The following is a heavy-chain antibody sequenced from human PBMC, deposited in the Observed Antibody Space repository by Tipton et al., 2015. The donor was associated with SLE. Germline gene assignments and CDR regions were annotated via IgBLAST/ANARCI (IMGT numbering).Heavy chain of an antibody. J-gene: IGHJ6*03. V-gene: IGHV4-59*12. CDR2: IYYSGST. D-gene: IGHD7-27*01. Sequence: TLSLTCTVSSGSLSNYYWSWIRQPPGKGLEWIGHIYYSGSTNYNPSLKSRVTISIDTSKTQFSLIVTSVTAADTAVYYCVRGPWAYYYYMDVWGKGTKVTVSS. CDR1: SGSLSNYY. CDR3: VRGPWAYYYYMDV.